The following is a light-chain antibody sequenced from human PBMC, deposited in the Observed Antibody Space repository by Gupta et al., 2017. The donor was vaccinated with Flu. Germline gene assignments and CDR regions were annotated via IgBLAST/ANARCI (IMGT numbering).Light chain of an antibody. CDR2: GAS. CDR3: QQSVSPPLT. Sequence: DIQMTPSPSSLSASVGDGITITCRASQSINIYLHWYQQKPGKAPKLLIYGASNLHSGVPSRFSDSRSGTDFTLNISSLQPEDFASYYCQQSVSPPLTFGGGTRVEIK. V-gene: IGKV1-39*01. CDR1: QSINIY. J-gene: IGKJ4*01.